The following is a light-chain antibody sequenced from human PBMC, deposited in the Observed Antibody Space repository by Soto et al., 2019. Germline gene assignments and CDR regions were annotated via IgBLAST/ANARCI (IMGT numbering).Light chain of an antibody. J-gene: IGKJ1*01. Sequence: DIHMTQSPSSLSPSVRERXSXXFRVSQSISNYLNWCQQKPGKAPKVLIYDASSLQGGVPSRFSGSGSGTDFTLTISSLQPEDFATYYCQQSYTTPPWTFGQGTKVDIK. CDR1: QSISNY. CDR2: DAS. V-gene: IGKV1-39*01. CDR3: QQSYTTPPWT.